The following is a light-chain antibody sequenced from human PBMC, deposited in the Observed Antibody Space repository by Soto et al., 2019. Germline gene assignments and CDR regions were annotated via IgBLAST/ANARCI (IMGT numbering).Light chain of an antibody. CDR3: QQYNSYLTWT. J-gene: IGKJ1*01. CDR2: DAS. Sequence: DIQMTQSPSTLSASVGDRVTITCRASQSISSWLAWYQQKPGKAPKLLIYDASSLESGVPSRFSGSGSGTEFTLTIRCLQPDDFATYFCQQYNSYLTWTFGQGTKVEIK. CDR1: QSISSW. V-gene: IGKV1-5*01.